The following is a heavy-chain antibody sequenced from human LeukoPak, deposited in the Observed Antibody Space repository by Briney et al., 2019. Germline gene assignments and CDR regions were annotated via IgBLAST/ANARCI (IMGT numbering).Heavy chain of an antibody. J-gene: IGHJ4*02. Sequence: PGGSLRLSCAASGFTFRGFSMSWVRQSPTKGLEWVANIKQDGSERYYVDSVKGRFTISRDNAKNSLSLQMNNLRVEDTAVHYCARAGSHWHYVYWGQGTVVTVSS. D-gene: IGHD3-10*01. V-gene: IGHV3-7*01. CDR1: GFTFRGFS. CDR2: IKQDGSER. CDR3: ARAGSHWHYVY.